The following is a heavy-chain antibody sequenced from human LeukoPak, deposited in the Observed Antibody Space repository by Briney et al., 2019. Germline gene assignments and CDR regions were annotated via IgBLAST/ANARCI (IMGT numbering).Heavy chain of an antibody. CDR3: ARNKLRYFDWSPFDY. D-gene: IGHD3-9*01. J-gene: IGHJ4*02. CDR2: INAGNGNT. CDR1: GYTFTIYA. V-gene: IGHV1-3*03. Sequence: ASVKVSCKASGYTFTIYAMHWVRQAPGQRLEWMGWINAGNGNTKYSQEFQGRVTITRDTSASTAYMELSSLRSEDMAVYYCARNKLRYFDWSPFDYWGQGTLVTVSS.